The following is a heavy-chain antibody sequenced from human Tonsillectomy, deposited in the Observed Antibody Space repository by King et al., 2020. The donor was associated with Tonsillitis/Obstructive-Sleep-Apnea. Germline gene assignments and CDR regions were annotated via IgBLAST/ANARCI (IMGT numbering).Heavy chain of an antibody. V-gene: IGHV3-33*01. CDR2: IWYDGSNK. J-gene: IGHJ3*02. CDR1: GFTFSSYG. D-gene: IGHD3-16*01. CDR3: ARGGGEDAFDI. Sequence: VQLVESGGGVVQPGRSLRRSCAASGFTFSSYGMHWVRQAPGKGLEWVAVIWYDGSNKYYADSVKGRFTISRDNSKNTLYLQMNSLRAEDTAVYYCARGGGEDAFDIWGQGTMVTVSS.